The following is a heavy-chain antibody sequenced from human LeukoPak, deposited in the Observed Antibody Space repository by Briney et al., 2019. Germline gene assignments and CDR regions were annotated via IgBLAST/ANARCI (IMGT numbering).Heavy chain of an antibody. CDR2: IYYTGST. J-gene: IGHJ3*01. CDR1: GGCVSSYY. D-gene: IGHD6-13*01. V-gene: IGHV4-59*02. CDR3: ASGGAGIAAAP. Sequence: SETLSLTCTVSGGCVSSYYWSWIRQPPGKGLEWIGYIYYTGSTNYNPSLQSRVTMSIDASKNQFSLELNSVTAADTAVYFCASGGAGIAAAPWGQGTMVTVSS.